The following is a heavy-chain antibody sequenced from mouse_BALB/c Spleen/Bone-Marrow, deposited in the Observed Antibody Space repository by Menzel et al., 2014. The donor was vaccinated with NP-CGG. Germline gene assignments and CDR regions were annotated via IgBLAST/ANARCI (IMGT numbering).Heavy chain of an antibody. J-gene: IGHJ1*01. CDR2: ISYSGST. V-gene: IGHV3-2*02. CDR1: GYSITSDYS. CDR3: ARSADWYFDV. Sequence: VQLQQSGPGLVKPSQSLSLTCTVTGYSITSDYSCNWIRQFPGNKLEWMDYISYSGSTSYNPSLKSRISITRDTSKNQFFLQLNSVTAEDTATYYCARSADWYFDVWGAGTTVTVSS.